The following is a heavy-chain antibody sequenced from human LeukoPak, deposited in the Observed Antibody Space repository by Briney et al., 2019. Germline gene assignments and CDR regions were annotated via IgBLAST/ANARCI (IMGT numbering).Heavy chain of an antibody. J-gene: IGHJ6*02. CDR3: AKDKSHSSWTSRYYYYALDV. CDR2: ISWDGGST. V-gene: IGHV3-43*01. Sequence: QSGGSLRLSCAASGFTFDDYTMHWVRQAPGKGLEWVSLISWDGGSTYYADSVKGRFTISRDNSKNSLYLQMNSLRTEDTALYYCAKDKSHSSWTSRYYYYALDVWGQGTTVTVSS. D-gene: IGHD6-19*01. CDR1: GFTFDDYT.